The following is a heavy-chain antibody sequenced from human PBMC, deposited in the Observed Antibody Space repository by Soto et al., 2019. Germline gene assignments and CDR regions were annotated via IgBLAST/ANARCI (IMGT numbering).Heavy chain of an antibody. CDR1: GYTFTSYG. CDR3: ARARGVAAAGLYFDY. J-gene: IGHJ4*02. D-gene: IGHD6-13*01. Sequence: SVKVSCKASGYTFTSYGISWVRQAPVQGLEWMGWISAYNGNTNYAQKLQGRVTMTTDTSTSTAYMELRSLRSDDTAVYYCARARGVAAAGLYFDYWGQGTLVTVSS. V-gene: IGHV1-18*01. CDR2: ISAYNGNT.